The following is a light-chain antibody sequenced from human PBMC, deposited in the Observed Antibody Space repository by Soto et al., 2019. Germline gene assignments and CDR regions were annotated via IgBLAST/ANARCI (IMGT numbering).Light chain of an antibody. CDR3: QSYDTSLSGFWV. CDR2: RNS. Sequence: QLVLTQPPSVSGAPGQRVTISCTGSRSNIGAGYEVHWYQQLPGTAPKLLIYRNSNRPSGVPDRFSGSKSGTSASLAITGLQAEDEADYYCQSYDTSLSGFWVFGGGTKLTVL. V-gene: IGLV1-40*01. J-gene: IGLJ3*02. CDR1: RSNIGAGYE.